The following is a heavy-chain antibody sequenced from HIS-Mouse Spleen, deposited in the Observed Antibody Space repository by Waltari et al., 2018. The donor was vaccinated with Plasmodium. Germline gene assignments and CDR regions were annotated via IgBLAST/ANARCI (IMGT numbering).Heavy chain of an antibody. V-gene: IGHV1-2*02. CDR1: GYTFTGYY. Sequence: QVQLVQPGAEVKKPGASVKVSCKASGYTFTGYYMHSVRHAPGQWLEWMGWINPNSGGTNYAQKFQGRVTMTRDTSISTAYMELSRLRSDDTAVYYCARVLGYKAAAGTFVEYFQHWGQGTLVTVSS. D-gene: IGHD6-13*01. CDR3: ARVLGYKAAAGTFVEYFQH. J-gene: IGHJ1*01. CDR2: INPNSGGT.